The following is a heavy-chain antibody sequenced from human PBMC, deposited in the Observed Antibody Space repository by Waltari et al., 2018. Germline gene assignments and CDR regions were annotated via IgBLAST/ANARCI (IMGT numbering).Heavy chain of an antibody. CDR3: ARSLRDGSSYPDPIVFDF. J-gene: IGHJ4*02. CDR2: ISSGSSYI. D-gene: IGHD2-15*01. V-gene: IGHV3-21*01. Sequence: EMQLLESGGGLVKPGESLRLSCAASGFIFSRYRLNWFRQAPGKGLEWVASISSGSSYIYYADSMRGRFTISRDDANNSVFLQLNGLRVEDTAVYYCARSLRDGSSYPDPIVFDFWGQGNLVTVSS. CDR1: GFIFSRYR.